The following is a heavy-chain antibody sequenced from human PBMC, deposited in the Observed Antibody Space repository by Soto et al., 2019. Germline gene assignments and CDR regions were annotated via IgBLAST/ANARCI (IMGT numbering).Heavy chain of an antibody. D-gene: IGHD2-15*01. CDR1: GGTFSSYA. J-gene: IGHJ4*02. V-gene: IGHV1-69*13. CDR3: ARGWRCSGGSCYSSFAGYFDY. Sequence: ASVRVSCKASGGTFSSYAISWVRQAPGQGLEWMGGIIPIFSTANYAQKFQGRVTITADESTSTAYMELSSLRSEDTAVYYCARGWRCSGGSCYSSFAGYFDYWGQGTLVTVSS. CDR2: IIPIFSTA.